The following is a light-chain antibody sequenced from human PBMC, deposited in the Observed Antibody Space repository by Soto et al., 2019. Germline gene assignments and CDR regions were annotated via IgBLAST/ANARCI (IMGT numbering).Light chain of an antibody. CDR1: QSLIHSDGTTY. Sequence: DVVMTKSPLSLPVTPGQPASISCRSSQSLIHSDGTTYLSWFQQRPGQSPRRLIYEVSDRDSGEPDRFTGSGSGTDFTLKISRVEAEDVGVYYCMQGTHWPWTFGQGTEVEIK. V-gene: IGKV2-30*02. J-gene: IGKJ1*01. CDR2: EVS. CDR3: MQGTHWPWT.